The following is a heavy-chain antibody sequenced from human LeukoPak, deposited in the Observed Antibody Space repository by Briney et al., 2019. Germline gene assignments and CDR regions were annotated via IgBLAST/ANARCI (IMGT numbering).Heavy chain of an antibody. Sequence: GGSLRLSCAASGLTVITNDMTWVRQAPGKGLEWLAVITYDGKVQHYTDSVKGRFTVSRDNSKKTLYLQMISLRPEDTAFYYCAREERVGATYYLDAWGRGTLVTVSS. V-gene: IGHV3-30*03. CDR2: ITYDGKVQ. CDR1: GLTVITND. CDR3: AREERVGATYYLDA. J-gene: IGHJ4*02. D-gene: IGHD1-26*01.